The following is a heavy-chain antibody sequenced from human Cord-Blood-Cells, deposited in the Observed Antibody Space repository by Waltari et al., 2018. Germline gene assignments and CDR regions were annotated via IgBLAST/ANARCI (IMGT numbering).Heavy chain of an antibody. D-gene: IGHD4-17*01. CDR2: INPNSGGT. V-gene: IGHV1-2*02. J-gene: IGHJ3*02. CDR1: GYTFTGYY. Sequence: QVQLVQSGAEVKKPGASVKVSCTASGYTFTGYYIHWVRQAPGQGLEWMGWINPNSGGTNYAQKFQGRVTMTRDTSISTAYMELSRLRSDDTAVYYCARVFLSTYYTVTKAFDIWGQGTMVTVSS. CDR3: ARVFLSTYYTVTKAFDI.